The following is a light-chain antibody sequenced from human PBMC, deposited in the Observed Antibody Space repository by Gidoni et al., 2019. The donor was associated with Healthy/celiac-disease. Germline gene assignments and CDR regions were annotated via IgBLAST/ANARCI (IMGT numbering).Light chain of an antibody. Sequence: QSVLTQPPPVAGAPGQRVTISCTGSSSNIGAGYDVHWYQQLPGTAPNLLIYGNSNRPSGVPDRFSGSKSGTSASLAITGLQAEDEADYYCQSYDSSLSGSVFGGWTKLTVL. CDR2: GNS. J-gene: IGLJ2*01. V-gene: IGLV1-40*01. CDR1: SSNIGAGYD. CDR3: QSYDSSLSGSV.